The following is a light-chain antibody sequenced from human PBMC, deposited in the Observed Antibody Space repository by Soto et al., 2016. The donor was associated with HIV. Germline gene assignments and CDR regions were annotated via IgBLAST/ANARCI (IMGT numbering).Light chain of an antibody. CDR3: LQDYSYPXT. J-gene: IGKJ2*01. CDR2: STS. V-gene: IGKV1-6*02. CDR1: QGIKNE. Sequence: AIHMTQSPSSLSASVGDRVTITCRASQGIKNELGWYQQRPGTAPKLLIYSTSILGSGVPSRFSGSASGTDFTLTISGLQPEDSASYFCLQDYSYPXTFGLGTKLEIK.